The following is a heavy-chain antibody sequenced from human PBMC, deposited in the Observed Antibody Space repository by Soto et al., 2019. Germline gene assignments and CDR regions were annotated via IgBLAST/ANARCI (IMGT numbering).Heavy chain of an antibody. J-gene: IGHJ5*02. D-gene: IGHD2-21*02. CDR1: GFTFSSYA. CDR2: ISGSGGST. V-gene: IGHV3-23*01. CDR3: ARERGAYCGGDCYPGIGFWFDP. Sequence: GGSLRLSCAASGFTFSSYAMSWVRQAPGKGLEWVSAISGSGGSTYYADSVKGRFTISRDNSKNTLYLQMNSLRAEDTAVYYCARERGAYCGGDCYPGIGFWFDPWGQGTLVTVSS.